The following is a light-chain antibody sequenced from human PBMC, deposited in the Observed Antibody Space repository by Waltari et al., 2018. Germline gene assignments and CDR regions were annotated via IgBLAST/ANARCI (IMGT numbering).Light chain of an antibody. V-gene: IGLV2-11*01. J-gene: IGLJ7*01. CDR2: DVV. Sequence: QSALIQPRSVSGSPGQSVTISCSGTSSDVGNYNFVSWYQQHPGNAPKLLIYDVVKRPSGVPDRFSGSKSGNTASLTISGLQTEDVADYYCCSYAGSYTFVFGGGTQLTVL. CDR3: CSYAGSYTFV. CDR1: SSDVGNYNF.